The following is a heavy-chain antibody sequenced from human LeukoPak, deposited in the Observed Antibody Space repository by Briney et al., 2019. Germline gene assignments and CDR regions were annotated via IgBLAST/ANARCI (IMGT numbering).Heavy chain of an antibody. V-gene: IGHV4-39*07. CDR1: GCSISSSSYY. CDR3: ARVEGNTVTTGWFDL. D-gene: IGHD4-17*01. J-gene: IGHJ5*02. Sequence: PSVTLSLTCTVSGCSISSSSYYWGWLRQPPGKVLDWSGSIYYSGSTYYNPSLKSRVTMSVDTSKNQFSLKLSSVTAADTVVYYCARVEGNTVTTGWFDLWGQGTLVTVSS. CDR2: IYYSGST.